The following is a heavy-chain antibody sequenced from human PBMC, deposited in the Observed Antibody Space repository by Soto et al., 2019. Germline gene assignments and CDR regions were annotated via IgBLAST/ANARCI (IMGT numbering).Heavy chain of an antibody. D-gene: IGHD3-16*01. Sequence: EVQLLESGGGLVHPGGSLRLSCAASGFTFGTYAMKWLRQAPGRGLECVSFISGSGRTTYYADSVKGRFTVSRDNSKNTMYLQMNSLRAEDTALYYCAKFRGPSYSYYYMDVWGKGTTVTVSS. V-gene: IGHV3-23*01. CDR3: AKFRGPSYSYYYMDV. J-gene: IGHJ6*03. CDR2: ISGSGRTT. CDR1: GFTFGTYA.